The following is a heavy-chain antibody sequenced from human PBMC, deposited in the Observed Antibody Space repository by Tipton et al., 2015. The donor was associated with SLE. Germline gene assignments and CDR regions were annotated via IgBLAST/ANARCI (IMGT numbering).Heavy chain of an antibody. CDR1: GDSLSSDTYY. V-gene: IGHV4-31*03. Sequence: TLSLTCTVSGDSLSSDTYYWSWIRQPQGKGLEWIGYIYYSGSTYRVPSLESRITMSVDTSNNQFSLKMSSVTAADTAVYYCAIARNYFYSGLNWVYAWGQGTLVTGSS. CDR2: IYYSGST. CDR3: AIARNYFYSGLNWVYA. D-gene: IGHD3-10*01. J-gene: IGHJ5*02.